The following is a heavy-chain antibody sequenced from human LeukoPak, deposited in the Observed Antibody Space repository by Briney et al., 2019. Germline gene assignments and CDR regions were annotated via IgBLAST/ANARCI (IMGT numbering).Heavy chain of an antibody. D-gene: IGHD3-3*01. CDR1: GYSFSICD. CDR3: ARERKITIFGVACDF. CDR2: INPNGGGT. V-gene: IGHV1-2*06. J-gene: IGHJ4*02. Sequence: ASVKVSCKASGYSFSICDINWVRQAPGQGLEWMGRINPNGGGTNYAQKFQGRVTMTSDTSISTAYMELSRLKSDDTALYYCARERKITIFGVACDFWGQGTLVTVSS.